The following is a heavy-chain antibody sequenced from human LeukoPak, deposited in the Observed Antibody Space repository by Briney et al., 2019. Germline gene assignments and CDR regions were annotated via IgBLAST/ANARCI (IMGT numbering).Heavy chain of an antibody. D-gene: IGHD1-1*01. V-gene: IGHV1-2*02. Sequence: ASVKVSCKASGYTFTGYHIHWVRQAPGQGLEWMGWINPNSGGTNYAQKFQGRVTMTRDTSISTAYMELSRLRSDDTAVYYCARDKGPRRYYFDYWGQGTLVTVSS. CDR3: ARDKGPRRYYFDY. J-gene: IGHJ4*02. CDR2: INPNSGGT. CDR1: GYTFTGYH.